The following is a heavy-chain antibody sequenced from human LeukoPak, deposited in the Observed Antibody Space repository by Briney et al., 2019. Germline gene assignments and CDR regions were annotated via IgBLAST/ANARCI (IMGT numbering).Heavy chain of an antibody. V-gene: IGHV3-74*01. CDR2: INSDGSST. J-gene: IGHJ4*02. CDR1: GFTFRSYW. CDR3: ARVIAVAGNYYFDY. Sequence: QPGGSLRLSCAASGFTFRSYWMHWVRQAPGKGLVWVSRINSDGSSTSYADSVKGRFTISRDNAKNTLYLQMNSLRAEDTAVYYCARVIAVAGNYYFDYWGQGTLVTVSS. D-gene: IGHD6-19*01.